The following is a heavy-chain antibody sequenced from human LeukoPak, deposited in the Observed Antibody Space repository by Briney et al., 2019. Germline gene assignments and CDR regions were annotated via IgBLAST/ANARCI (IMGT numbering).Heavy chain of an antibody. CDR2: ISGSGGST. D-gene: IGHD1-14*01. Sequence: GGSLRLSCAASGFTFSTYAMSWVRQAPGKGLEWVSGISGSGGSTYYADSVKGRFTISRDNSKNTLYLQMNSLRPDDTAVYYCTGRIDYWGQGTLVTVSS. CDR3: TGRIDY. J-gene: IGHJ4*02. V-gene: IGHV3-23*01. CDR1: GFTFSTYA.